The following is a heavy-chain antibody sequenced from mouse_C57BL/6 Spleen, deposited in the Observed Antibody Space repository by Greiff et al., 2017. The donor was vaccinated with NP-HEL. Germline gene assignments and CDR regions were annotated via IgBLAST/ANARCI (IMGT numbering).Heavy chain of an antibody. J-gene: IGHJ3*01. Sequence: EVKLVESGAELVKPGASVKLSCTASGFNIKDYYMHWVKQRTEQGLEWIGRIDPEDGETKYAPKFQGKATITADTSSNTAYLQLSSLTSEDTAVYYCASYYDYDEAWFAYWGQGTLVTVSA. D-gene: IGHD2-4*01. CDR1: GFNIKDYY. V-gene: IGHV14-2*01. CDR2: IDPEDGET. CDR3: ASYYDYDEAWFAY.